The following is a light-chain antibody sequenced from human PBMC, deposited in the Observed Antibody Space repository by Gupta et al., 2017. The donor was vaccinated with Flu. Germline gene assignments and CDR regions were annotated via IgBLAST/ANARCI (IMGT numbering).Light chain of an antibody. CDR3: QQYCCTPQLT. CDR2: FPA. J-gene: IGKJ4*01. V-gene: IGKV1-NL1*01. Sequence: LLLWFPASLKSGVPSRFSGSGSGTDSTLTISSLQPQDFATYYCQQYCCTPQLTFGGGTKVEIK.